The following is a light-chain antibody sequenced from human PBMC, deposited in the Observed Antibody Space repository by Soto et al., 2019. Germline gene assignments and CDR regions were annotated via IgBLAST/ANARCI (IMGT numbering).Light chain of an antibody. CDR1: SSDVGDYNY. Sequence: QSALTQPASVSGSPGQSITISCTGTSSDVGDYNYVSWYQQHPGKAPKLMIYEVSNRPSGVSNRFSVSKSGNTASLTISGLQAEDEADYYCNSYTSSSTLMVFGGGTKLTVL. J-gene: IGLJ2*01. CDR2: EVS. CDR3: NSYTSSSTLMV. V-gene: IGLV2-14*01.